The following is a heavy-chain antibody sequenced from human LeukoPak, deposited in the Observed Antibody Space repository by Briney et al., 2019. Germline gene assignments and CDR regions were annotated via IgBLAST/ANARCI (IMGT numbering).Heavy chain of an antibody. CDR3: ARDPRRGGLGELSFDY. CDR1: GFTFSSYG. D-gene: IGHD3-16*02. CDR2: ISYDGSNK. J-gene: IGHJ4*02. V-gene: IGHV3-30*03. Sequence: PGGSLRLSCAASGFTFSSYGMHWVRQAPGKGLEWVAVISYDGSNKYYADSVKGRFTISRDNAKNSLYLQMNSLRAEDTAVYYCARDPRRGGLGELSFDYWGQGTLVTVSS.